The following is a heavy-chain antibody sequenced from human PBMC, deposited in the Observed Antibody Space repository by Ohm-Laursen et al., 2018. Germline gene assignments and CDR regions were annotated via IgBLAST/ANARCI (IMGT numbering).Heavy chain of an antibody. CDR2: MNEIGSEK. CDR1: GFTFTSYW. CDR3: ARDVAHGGYGFGMDV. V-gene: IGHV3-7*01. Sequence: SLRLSCTASGFTFTSYWMSWARQAPGKGLEWVANMNEIGSEKYFVDSVRGRFTISRDNAKNSLFLQMNSLRAEDTAVYYCARDVAHGGYGFGMDVWGQGTTVTVSS. D-gene: IGHD5-12*01. J-gene: IGHJ6*02.